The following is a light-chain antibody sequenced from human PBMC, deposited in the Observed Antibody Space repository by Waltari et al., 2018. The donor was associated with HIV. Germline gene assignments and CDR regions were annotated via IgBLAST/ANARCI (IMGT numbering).Light chain of an antibody. CDR2: AAS. CDR3: QQSYRTPWT. J-gene: IGKJ1*01. V-gene: IGKV1-39*01. CDR1: QSISSY. Sequence: DIQMTQSPSSLSASVGDRVTITCRASQSISSYLNWYQQKPGKAPKLLIYAASSLQSGVPSRFSGSGSGTDFTRTISSLQPEDFASYYCQQSYRTPWTFGQGTKADIK.